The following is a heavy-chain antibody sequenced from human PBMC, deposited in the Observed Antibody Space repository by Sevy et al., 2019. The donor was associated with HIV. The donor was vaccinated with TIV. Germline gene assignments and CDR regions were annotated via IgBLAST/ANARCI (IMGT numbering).Heavy chain of an antibody. J-gene: IGHJ6*02. CDR2: INHSGST. D-gene: IGHD3-10*01. Sequence: SETLSLTCAVYGGSFSGYYWSWIRQPPGKGLEWIGEINHSGSTNYNPSLKSRVTISVDTSKNQFSLKLSSVTAADTAVYYCAGEQVGRRYYGSGSYPSPPYGMDVWGQGTTVTVSS. V-gene: IGHV4-34*01. CDR3: AGEQVGRRYYGSGSYPSPPYGMDV. CDR1: GGSFSGYY.